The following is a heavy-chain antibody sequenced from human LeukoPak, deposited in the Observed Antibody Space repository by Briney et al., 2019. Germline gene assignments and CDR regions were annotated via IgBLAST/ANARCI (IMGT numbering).Heavy chain of an antibody. CDR1: GFTFSSYA. D-gene: IGHD4-17*01. Sequence: GGSLRLSCAASGFTFSSYAMSWVRQAPGKGLEWVSAISGSGGSIYYADSVKGRFTISRDNSKNTLYLQMNSLRAEDTAVYYCAKDLSYGDMFDYWGQGTLVTVSS. CDR3: AKDLSYGDMFDY. J-gene: IGHJ4*02. CDR2: ISGSGGSI. V-gene: IGHV3-23*01.